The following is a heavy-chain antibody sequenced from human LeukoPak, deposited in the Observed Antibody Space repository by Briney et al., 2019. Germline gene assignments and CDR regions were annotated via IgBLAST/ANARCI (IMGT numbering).Heavy chain of an antibody. V-gene: IGHV1-8*03. J-gene: IGHJ6*03. CDR1: GYTFTSYD. D-gene: IGHD5-24*01. CDR3: ARGRRDGYNPYYYYYYMDV. Sequence: ASVKVSCKASGYTFTSYDINWVRQATGQGLEWMGWMNPNSGNTGYAQKSQGRVTITRNTSISTAYMELSSLRSEDTAVYYCARGRRDGYNPYYYYYYMDVWGKGTTVTVSS. CDR2: MNPNSGNT.